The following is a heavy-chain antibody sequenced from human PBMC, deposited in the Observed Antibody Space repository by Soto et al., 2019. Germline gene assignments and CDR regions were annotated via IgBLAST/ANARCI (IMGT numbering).Heavy chain of an antibody. V-gene: IGHV4-59*01. Sequence: QVQLQESGPGLVKASETLSLTCTVSGASLSSYCWSWVRQAPGNALEWMWYIYSGNTIYIPSLKSRVTMTVDTSKNQFSLTMNSVTAADRAVYFCASSKVGFWSGFGMDVWGQGTTVTVS. J-gene: IGHJ6*02. CDR2: IYSGNT. CDR1: GASLSSYC. CDR3: ASSKVGFWSGFGMDV. D-gene: IGHD3-3*01.